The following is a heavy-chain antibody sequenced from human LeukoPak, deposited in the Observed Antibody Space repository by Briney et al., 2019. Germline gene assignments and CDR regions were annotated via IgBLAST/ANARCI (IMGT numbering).Heavy chain of an antibody. Sequence: GGSLRLSCAASGFIFDDYGTSWVRQVPGKGLEWVSGINWNGGTTGYADSVKGRFTISRDNAKNSLYLQMNSLRAEDTAVYYCARVVPDTAMGRRQGPNKKFDYWGQGTLVTVSS. D-gene: IGHD5-18*01. J-gene: IGHJ4*02. V-gene: IGHV3-20*04. CDR1: GFIFDDYG. CDR2: INWNGGTT. CDR3: ARVVPDTAMGRRQGPNKKFDY.